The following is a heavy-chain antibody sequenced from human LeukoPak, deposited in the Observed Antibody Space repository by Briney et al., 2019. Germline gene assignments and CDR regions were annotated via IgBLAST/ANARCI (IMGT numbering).Heavy chain of an antibody. V-gene: IGHV3-48*03. Sequence: GGSLRLSCAASGFTFSSYEMNWVRQAPGKGLEWVSYISSSGSTIYYADSVKGRFTISRDNAKNSLYLQMNSLRAEDTAVYYCARVGGSSWYSYYYYMDVWGKGTTVTISS. CDR2: ISSSGSTI. CDR3: ARVGGSSWYSYYYYMDV. D-gene: IGHD6-13*01. J-gene: IGHJ6*03. CDR1: GFTFSSYE.